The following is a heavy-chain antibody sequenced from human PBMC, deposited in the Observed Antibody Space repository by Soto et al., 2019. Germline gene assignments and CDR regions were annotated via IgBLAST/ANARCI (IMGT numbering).Heavy chain of an antibody. CDR3: ARSSSGWSFDY. V-gene: IGHV3-33*01. D-gene: IGHD6-19*01. CDR2: IWYDGSNK. CDR1: GFTFSSYG. J-gene: IGHJ4*02. Sequence: GGSLRLSCAASGFTFSSYGMHWVRQAPGKGLEWVAVIWYDGSNKYYADSVKGQFTISRDNSKNTLYLQMNSLRAEDTAVYYCARSSSGWSFDYWGQGTLGTVSS.